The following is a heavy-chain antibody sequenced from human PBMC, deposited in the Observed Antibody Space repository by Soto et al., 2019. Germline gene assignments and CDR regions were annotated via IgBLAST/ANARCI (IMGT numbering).Heavy chain of an antibody. J-gene: IGHJ6*02. D-gene: IGHD2-15*01. V-gene: IGHV1-18*01. Sequence: QVQLVQSGAEVKKPGASVKVSCKASGYTFTSYGISWVRQAPGQWLEWMVWISAYNGNTNYAQKLQGRVTMTTDTSTSTAYMELRSLRSDDTSVYYCARVRSFEVASGSYYYCYGMDVWGQGTTVTVSS. CDR3: ARVRSFEVASGSYYYCYGMDV. CDR1: GYTFTSYG. CDR2: ISAYNGNT.